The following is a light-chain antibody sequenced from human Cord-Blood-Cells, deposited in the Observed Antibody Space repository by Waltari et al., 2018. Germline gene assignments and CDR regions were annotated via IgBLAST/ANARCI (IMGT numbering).Light chain of an antibody. CDR2: AAS. CDR1: QSISSY. J-gene: IGKJ4*01. Sequence: DIQMTQSPSSLSASVGDRVTITCRASQSISSYLNWYQQKPGKAPKLLIYAASSLQSGVPSRFSGSESGTDFTLTISSLQPEDFATYYCQQSYSTPPLPFGGGTKVEIK. V-gene: IGKV1-39*01. CDR3: QQSYSTPPLP.